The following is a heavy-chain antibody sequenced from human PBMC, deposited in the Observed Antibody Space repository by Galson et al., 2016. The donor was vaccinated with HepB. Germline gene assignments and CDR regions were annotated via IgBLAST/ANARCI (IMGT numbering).Heavy chain of an antibody. CDR1: GGSITNSNYY. J-gene: IGHJ3*02. CDR2: IYYSGST. V-gene: IGHV4-39*01. D-gene: IGHD6-19*01. CDR3: ASVHSGLLDASDI. Sequence: ETLSLTCIVSGGSITNSNYYWAWTRLPPGKGLERIGRIYYSGSTDYNPSLKGRAAISVETSKDQFSLRLSNVTAADTAVYYCASVHSGLLDASDIWGQGTVVVVSS.